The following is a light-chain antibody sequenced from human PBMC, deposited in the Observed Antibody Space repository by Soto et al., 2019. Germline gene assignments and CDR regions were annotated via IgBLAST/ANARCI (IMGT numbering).Light chain of an antibody. V-gene: IGKV3-15*01. CDR3: QQYNSWPET. J-gene: IGKJ1*01. CDR1: QSVRSS. CDR2: DAS. Sequence: EIVMTQSPCTLSVSPVERAPLFCRASQSVRSSLAWYQQKPGQAPRLFIYDASTRATGIPARFSGSGSGTEFTLTISSLQSEDFAVYYCQQYNSWPETFGQGTKVDIK.